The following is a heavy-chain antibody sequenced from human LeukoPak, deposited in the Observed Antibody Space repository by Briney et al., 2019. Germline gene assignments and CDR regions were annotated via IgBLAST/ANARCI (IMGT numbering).Heavy chain of an antibody. CDR1: GYTFTSYY. CDR3: ARDPDSSGYSGQRFDY. J-gene: IGHJ4*02. V-gene: IGHV1-46*01. CDR2: INPSGGST. Sequence: ASVKVSCKASGYTFTSYYMHWVRQAPGQGLEWMGIINPSGGSTSYAQKFQGRVTMTRDTSTSTVYMELSSLRSEDTAVYYCARDPDSSGYSGQRFDYWGQGTLVTVSS. D-gene: IGHD3-22*01.